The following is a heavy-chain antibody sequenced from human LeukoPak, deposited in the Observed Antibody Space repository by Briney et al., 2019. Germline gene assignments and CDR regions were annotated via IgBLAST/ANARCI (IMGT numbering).Heavy chain of an antibody. J-gene: IGHJ4*02. CDR3: ARQSDTDYFDY. CDR1: GGSISSSSYY. Sequence: PSETLSLTCTVSGGSISSSSYYWGWIRQPPGKGLEWIGSIYYSGSTYYNPSLKSRVTISVDTSKNQFSLKLSSVTAADTAVYYCARQSDTDYFDYWGQRTLVTVSS. D-gene: IGHD5-18*01. V-gene: IGHV4-39*01. CDR2: IYYSGST.